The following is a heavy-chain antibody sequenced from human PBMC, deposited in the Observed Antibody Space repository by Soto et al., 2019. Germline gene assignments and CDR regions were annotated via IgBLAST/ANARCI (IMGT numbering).Heavy chain of an antibody. J-gene: IGHJ4*02. CDR2: IWYDGSNK. Sequence: GGSLRLSCAASGFTLSSYGMHWVRQAPGKGLEWVAVIWYDGSNKYYADSVKGRFTISRDNSKNTLYLQMNSLRAEDTAVYYCARDPGRIAAEDDYWGQGTLVTVSS. CDR1: GFTLSSYG. V-gene: IGHV3-33*01. CDR3: ARDPGRIAAEDDY. D-gene: IGHD6-13*01.